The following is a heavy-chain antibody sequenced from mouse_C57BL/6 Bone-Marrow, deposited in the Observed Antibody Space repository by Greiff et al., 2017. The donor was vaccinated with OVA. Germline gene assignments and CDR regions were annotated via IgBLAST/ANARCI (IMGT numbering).Heavy chain of an antibody. D-gene: IGHD1-1*01. CDR3: AKDRPGYYGSSSHWYFYV. J-gene: IGHJ1*03. Sequence: QVQLKQSGPGLVQPSQSLSITCTVSGFSLTSYGVHWVRQSPGKGLEWLGVIWRGGSTDYNAAFMSRLSITKDNSKSQVFFKMNSLQADDTAIYYCAKDRPGYYGSSSHWYFYVWGTGTTVTVSS. CDR2: IWRGGST. V-gene: IGHV2-5*01. CDR1: GFSLTSYG.